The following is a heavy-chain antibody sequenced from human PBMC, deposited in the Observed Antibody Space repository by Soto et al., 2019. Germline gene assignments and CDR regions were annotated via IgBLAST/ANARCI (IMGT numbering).Heavy chain of an antibody. V-gene: IGHV1-2*04. D-gene: IGHD3-10*01. CDR3: ARDLMGLGELLGY. Sequence: QVQLVQSGAEVKKPGASVKVSCKASGYTFIGYYIQWVRQAPGQGLEWMGWINPNSGDKKYPQKFQVWVTRTRDTSISTAYMELSSLKSDDTAMYYCARDLMGLGELLGYWGQGTLVTVSS. CDR1: GYTFIGYY. J-gene: IGHJ4*02. CDR2: INPNSGDK.